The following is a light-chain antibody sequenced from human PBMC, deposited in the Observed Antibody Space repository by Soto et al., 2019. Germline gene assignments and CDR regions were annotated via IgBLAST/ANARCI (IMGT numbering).Light chain of an antibody. V-gene: IGLV2-23*01. Sequence: QSAPTQPASVSGSPGQSITISCTGTSSDVGSYNLVSWYQQHPGKAPKLMIYEGSKRPSGVSNRFSGSKSGNTASLTISGLQAEDEADYYCCSYAGSSTLWFGGGTKLTVL. CDR1: SSDVGSYNL. CDR2: EGS. CDR3: CSYAGSSTLW. J-gene: IGLJ3*02.